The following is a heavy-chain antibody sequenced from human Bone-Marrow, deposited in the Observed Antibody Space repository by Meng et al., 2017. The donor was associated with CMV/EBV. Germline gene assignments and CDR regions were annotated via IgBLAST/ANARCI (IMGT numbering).Heavy chain of an antibody. D-gene: IGHD4-23*01. CDR1: DGSMSKFNSS. V-gene: IGHV4-39*02. CDR2: IPYAGDT. J-gene: IGHJ4*02. Sequence: VSDGSMSKFNSSGGWLRQSPGKGLEWIASIPYAGDTYYNPSLRSRVPISVDMSKNKVSLKLSSVTAADTAVYYCARVLRWYQGCDSWGQGTLVTVSS. CDR3: ARVLRWYQGCDS.